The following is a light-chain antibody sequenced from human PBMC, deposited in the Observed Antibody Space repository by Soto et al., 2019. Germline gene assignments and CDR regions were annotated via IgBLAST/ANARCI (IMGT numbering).Light chain of an antibody. J-gene: IGLJ3*02. CDR1: NSNIGSNA. CDR3: ATWDDRLTVWV. Sequence: QSVLTQSPSVSGAPRQSVNISCSGNNSNIGSNAVHWYQQLPGKAPKLLMYYNDMLPSGVSDRFSGSKSGTSASLAISGLQSEDEGDYYCATWDDRLTVWVFGGGTKLTVL. V-gene: IGLV1-36*01. CDR2: YND.